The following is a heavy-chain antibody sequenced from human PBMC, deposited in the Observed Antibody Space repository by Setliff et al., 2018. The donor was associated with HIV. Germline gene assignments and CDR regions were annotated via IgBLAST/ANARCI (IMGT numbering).Heavy chain of an antibody. CDR3: ARGHRTSDGLDM. CDR1: GFTFSSAW. J-gene: IGHJ3*02. D-gene: IGHD2-2*01. Sequence: GGSLRLSCAASGFTFSSAWMGWVRQAPAKGLEWVANISPDGSATYYADSVKGRFTVSRDNSKDTLYLQMNSLRVEDTSIYFCARGHRTSDGLDMWGQGTMVTVSS. CDR2: ISPDGSAT. V-gene: IGHV3-7*01.